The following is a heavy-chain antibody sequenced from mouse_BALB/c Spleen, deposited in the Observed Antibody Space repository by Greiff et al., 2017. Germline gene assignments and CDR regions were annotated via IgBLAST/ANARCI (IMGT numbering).Heavy chain of an antibody. CDR3: TRVGGDYAMDY. Sequence: DVKLVESGGGLVKPGGSLKLSCAASGFTFSSYTMSWVRQTPEKRLEWVATISSGGSYTYYPDSVKGRFTISRDNAKNTLYLQMSSLKSEDTAMYYCTRVGGDYAMDYWGQGTSVTVSS. J-gene: IGHJ4*01. CDR1: GFTFSSYT. CDR2: ISSGGSYT. V-gene: IGHV5-6-4*01.